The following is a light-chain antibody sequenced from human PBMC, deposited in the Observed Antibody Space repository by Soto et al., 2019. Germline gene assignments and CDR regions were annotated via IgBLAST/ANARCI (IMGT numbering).Light chain of an antibody. J-gene: IGKJ5*01. Sequence: DIQMTQAQSSRSSSLGDRVTITWRASQSISRYLNWYQQKPGRAPKLLIYAASSFQSGVPSSCSGSGAGTDFTLTISSLKTGDVATYYCQQRYSIPITFGQGTRLEIK. CDR3: QQRYSIPIT. CDR1: QSISRY. V-gene: IGKV1-39*01. CDR2: AAS.